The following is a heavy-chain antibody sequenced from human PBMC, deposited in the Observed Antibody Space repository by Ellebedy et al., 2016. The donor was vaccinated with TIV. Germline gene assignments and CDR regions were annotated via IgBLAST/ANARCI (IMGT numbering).Heavy chain of an antibody. CDR3: ARGQWLIPG. Sequence: SETLSLTXTVSGGSISSSSYYWGWIRQPPGKGLEWIGSIYYSGSTYYNPSLKSRVTISVDTSKNQFSLKLSSVTAADTAVYYCARGQWLIPGWGQGTLVTVSS. CDR1: GGSISSSSYY. CDR2: IYYSGST. J-gene: IGHJ4*02. V-gene: IGHV4-39*01. D-gene: IGHD6-19*01.